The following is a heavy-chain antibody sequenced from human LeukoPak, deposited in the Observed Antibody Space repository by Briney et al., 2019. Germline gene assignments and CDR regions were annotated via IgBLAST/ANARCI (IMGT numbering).Heavy chain of an antibody. D-gene: IGHD1-26*01. J-gene: IGHJ3*02. CDR1: GFTFSSYA. V-gene: IGHV3-7*03. CDR3: ARDPYRFAFDI. Sequence: GGSLRLSSAASGFTFSSYAMSWVRQTPGQGLQWVANINVDGTAEYYVDSVKGRFTISRDNAKNSLYLQMNSLRAEDTAVYYCARDPYRFAFDIWGQGTVVLVSS. CDR2: INVDGTAE.